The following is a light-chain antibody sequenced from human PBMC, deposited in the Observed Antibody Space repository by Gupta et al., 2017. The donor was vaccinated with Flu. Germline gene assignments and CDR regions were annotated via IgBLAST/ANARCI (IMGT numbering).Light chain of an antibody. J-gene: IGKJ1*01. CDR3: QQYGSSTGT. Sequence: EIVLTQSPGTLSLCPGERATRSCRASQSVSSSYLAWYQQKPGQAPRLLIYGASSRDTGIPDRFSGSGSGTDFTLTISRLEPEDVAVYYCQQYGSSTGTFGQGTKVEIK. V-gene: IGKV3-20*01. CDR2: GAS. CDR1: QSVSSSY.